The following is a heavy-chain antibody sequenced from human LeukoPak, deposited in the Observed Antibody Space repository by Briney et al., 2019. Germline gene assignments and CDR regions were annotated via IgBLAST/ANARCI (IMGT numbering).Heavy chain of an antibody. CDR2: ISGSGGST. Sequence: GGSLRLTCAASGFTFSSYAMSWVRQAPGKGLEWVSAISGSGGSTYYADSVKGRFTISRDNSKNTLYLQMNSLRAEGTAVYYCAKPTPGDRCWDYWGQGTLVTVPS. D-gene: IGHD7-27*01. V-gene: IGHV3-23*01. CDR3: AKPTPGDRCWDY. CDR1: GFTFSSYA. J-gene: IGHJ4*02.